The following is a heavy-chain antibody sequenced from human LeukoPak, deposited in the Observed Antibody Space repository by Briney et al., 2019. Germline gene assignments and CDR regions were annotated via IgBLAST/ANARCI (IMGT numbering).Heavy chain of an antibody. CDR2: ISGSGGST. V-gene: IGHV3-23*01. CDR3: AKDPYCGGDCYPRPDY. D-gene: IGHD2-21*02. CDR1: GFTFSNYA. Sequence: PGGSLRLSCAASGFTFSNYAMSWVRQAPGKGLEWVSAISGSGGSTYYADSVKGRFPISRDNSKNTLYLQMNSLRAEDTAVYYCAKDPYCGGDCYPRPDYWGQGTLVTVSS. J-gene: IGHJ4*02.